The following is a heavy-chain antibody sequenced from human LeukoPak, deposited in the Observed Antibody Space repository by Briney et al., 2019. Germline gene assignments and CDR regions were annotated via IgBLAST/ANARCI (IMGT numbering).Heavy chain of an antibody. CDR2: IIPILGIA. D-gene: IGHD6-6*01. CDR1: VGTFSSYA. J-gene: IGHJ3*02. Sequence: SVKVSCKASVGTFSSYAISWVRQAPGQGVEWMGRIIPILGIANYAQKSQGRVTITADKSASTAYMELSSLRSEDTAVYYCARAIVPMNAFDIWGQGTMVTVS. V-gene: IGHV1-69*04. CDR3: ARAIVPMNAFDI.